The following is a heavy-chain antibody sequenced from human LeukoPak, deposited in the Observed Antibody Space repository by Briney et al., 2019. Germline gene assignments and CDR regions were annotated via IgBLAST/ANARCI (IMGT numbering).Heavy chain of an antibody. D-gene: IGHD3-22*01. Sequence: ASVKVSCKASGYTFTSYAMHWVRQAPGQRLEWMGWINAGNGNTKYPQKFQGRVTITRDTSASTAYMELSSLRSEDTAVYYCARGSPYYDSSGGFDYWGQGTLVTVSS. CDR2: INAGNGNT. CDR3: ARGSPYYDSSGGFDY. J-gene: IGHJ4*02. CDR1: GYTFTSYA. V-gene: IGHV1-3*01.